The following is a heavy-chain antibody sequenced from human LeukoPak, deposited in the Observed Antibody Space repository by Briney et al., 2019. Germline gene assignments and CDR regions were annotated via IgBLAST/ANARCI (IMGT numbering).Heavy chain of an antibody. V-gene: IGHV4-59*12. CDR2: IYYSGST. D-gene: IGHD3-16*01. J-gene: IGHJ4*02. CDR1: GDSISSYY. Sequence: PSETLSLTCTVSGDSISSYYWSWIRQPPGKGLEWIGYIYYSGSTNYNPSLKGRVTISADTSKNQISLKLTSVTAADTAVYYCARDRLTAWRVCDYWGQGTLVTVSS. CDR3: ARDRLTAWRVCDY.